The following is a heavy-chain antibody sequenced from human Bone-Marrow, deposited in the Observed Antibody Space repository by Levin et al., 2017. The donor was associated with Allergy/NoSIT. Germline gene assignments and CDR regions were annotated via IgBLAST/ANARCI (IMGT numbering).Heavy chain of an antibody. D-gene: IGHD3-10*01. Sequence: HTSETLSLTCAASGFTFSTYWMHWVRQAPGKGLVWVSRIQSNGKTNYADSVKGRFTISRDNAKNTLYLQMNSLTVEDTVVYYCARDRFYSDSGSNFSWFDPWGQGTLVTVSS. CDR3: ARDRFYSDSGSNFSWFDP. J-gene: IGHJ5*02. CDR1: GFTFSTYW. CDR2: IQSNGKT. V-gene: IGHV3-74*01.